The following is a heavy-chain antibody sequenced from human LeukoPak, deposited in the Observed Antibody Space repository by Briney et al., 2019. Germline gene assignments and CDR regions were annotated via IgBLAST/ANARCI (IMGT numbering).Heavy chain of an antibody. CDR3: ARLGGYHDPPDY. D-gene: IGHD3-16*02. CDR1: GGSISSPTYY. J-gene: IGHJ4*02. CDR2: IHYSGST. V-gene: IGHV4-39*01. Sequence: SETLSLTCTVSGGSISSPTYYWAWIRQPPGQELEWIKTIHYSGSTYDNPSLKSRFNMSVDTSKNQFFLNLSPVTASDTAVYYCARLGGYHDPPDYWGQGTLVTVSS.